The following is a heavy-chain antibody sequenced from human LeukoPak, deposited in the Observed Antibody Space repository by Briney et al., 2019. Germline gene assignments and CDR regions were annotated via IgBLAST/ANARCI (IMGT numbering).Heavy chain of an antibody. CDR1: GGSISSNNW. D-gene: IGHD6-25*01. Sequence: KSSETLSLTCAVSGGSISSNNWWSWVRQPPGKGLEWIGEIYHSGSTNYNPSLKSPVIISVDKSKNQFSLKLSSVTAADTAVYYCANKGNAAPYYFDYWGQGTLVTVSS. CDR3: ANKGNAAPYYFDY. V-gene: IGHV4-4*02. CDR2: IYHSGST. J-gene: IGHJ4*02.